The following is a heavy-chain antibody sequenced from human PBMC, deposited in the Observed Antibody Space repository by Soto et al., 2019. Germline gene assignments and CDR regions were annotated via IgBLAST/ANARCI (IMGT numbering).Heavy chain of an antibody. Sequence: EVQLLESGGGLVQPGGSLRLSCAASGFTFSSYAMSWVRQAPGKGLEWVSAISGSGGSTYYADSVKGRFTISRDNSKNTLYVQMNSLRAEDTAVYYCAADCSGGSCYPWWGQGTLVTVSS. CDR2: ISGSGGST. CDR3: AADCSGGSCYPW. J-gene: IGHJ4*02. V-gene: IGHV3-23*01. CDR1: GFTFSSYA. D-gene: IGHD2-15*01.